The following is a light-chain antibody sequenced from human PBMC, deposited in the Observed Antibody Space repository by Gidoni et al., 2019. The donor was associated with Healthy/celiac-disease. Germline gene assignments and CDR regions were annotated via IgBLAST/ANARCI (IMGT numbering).Light chain of an antibody. Sequence: QSVLTQPPSASATPGQRVTISCSGSSSNIGSNYVYWYQQLPGTAPKLLIYRNNQRPSGVPDRFSGSKSGTSASLAISGLRSEDEADYYCAAWDDSLSVYVVFGGGTKLTVL. CDR2: RNN. J-gene: IGLJ2*01. V-gene: IGLV1-47*01. CDR1: SSNIGSNY. CDR3: AAWDDSLSVYVV.